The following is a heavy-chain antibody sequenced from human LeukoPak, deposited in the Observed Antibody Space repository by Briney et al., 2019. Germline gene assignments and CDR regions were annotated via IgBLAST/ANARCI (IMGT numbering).Heavy chain of an antibody. D-gene: IGHD6-13*01. CDR3: ARDGEGGIAAAGTFDY. Sequence: GGSLRLSCAASGFTFSSYWMSWIRQAPGKGLEWVSYISSSGSTIYYADSVKGRFTISRDNAKNSLYLQMNSLRAEDTAVYYCARDGEGGIAAAGTFDYWGQGTLVTVSP. CDR1: GFTFSSYW. V-gene: IGHV3-11*01. J-gene: IGHJ4*02. CDR2: ISSSGSTI.